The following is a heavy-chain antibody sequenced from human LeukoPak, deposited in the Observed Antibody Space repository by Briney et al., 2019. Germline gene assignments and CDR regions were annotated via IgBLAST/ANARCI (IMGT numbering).Heavy chain of an antibody. J-gene: IGHJ4*02. CDR1: GFTFSSYS. CDR2: ISNNGGYT. D-gene: IGHD2-15*01. CDR3: AKQLGYCSDGSCYFPY. V-gene: IGHV3-23*01. Sequence: GGSLRLSCAASGFTFSSYSMHWVRQAPGKGLEWVSAISNNGGYTYYADSVQGRFTISRDNSKSTLCLQMNSLRAEDTAVYYCAKQLGYCSDGSCYFPYWGQGTLVTVSS.